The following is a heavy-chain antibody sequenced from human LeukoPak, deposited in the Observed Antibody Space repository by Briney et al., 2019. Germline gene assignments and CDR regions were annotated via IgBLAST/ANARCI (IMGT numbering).Heavy chain of an antibody. D-gene: IGHD2-15*01. V-gene: IGHV3-23*01. CDR1: GFTFRSHA. J-gene: IGHJ4*02. Sequence: GGSLRLSCVGSGFTFRSHAMSWVRQAPEKGLEFVSGIYENGGTTYYADSVKGRFSISRDNSKNTLFLQMNSLRAEDTAVYYCAKGVDYCSGGSCPADYWGPGTLVTVSS. CDR3: AKGVDYCSGGSCPADY. CDR2: IYENGGTT.